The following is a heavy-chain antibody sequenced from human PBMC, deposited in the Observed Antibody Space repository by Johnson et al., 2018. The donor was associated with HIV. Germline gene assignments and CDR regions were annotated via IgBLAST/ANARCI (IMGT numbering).Heavy chain of an antibody. CDR1: GFTFSSYG. V-gene: IGHV3-30*18. CDR2: ISYDGSNK. D-gene: IGHD6-19*01. Sequence: HVQLVESGGGVVQPGRSLRLSCAASGFTFSSYGMHWVRQAPGKGLECVAVISYDGSNKYYADSVNGRFTISRDNSKNTLYLQMNSLRVEDTAVYYCAKSDYPGIGVAGSAYDDAFDIWGQGTMVTVSS. CDR3: AKSDYPGIGVAGSAYDDAFDI. J-gene: IGHJ3*02.